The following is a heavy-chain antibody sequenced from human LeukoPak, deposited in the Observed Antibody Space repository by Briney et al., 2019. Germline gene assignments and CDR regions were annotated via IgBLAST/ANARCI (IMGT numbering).Heavy chain of an antibody. CDR3: ARGMVVAADFDP. CDR2: IYSGGST. CDR1: GFTFSSYS. J-gene: IGHJ5*02. Sequence: PGGSLRLSCAASGFTFSSYSMNWVRQAPGKGLEWVSVIYSGGSTYYADSVKGRFTISRDNSKNTLYLQMNSLRAEDTAVYYCARGMVVAADFDPWGQGTLVTVSS. V-gene: IGHV3-53*01. D-gene: IGHD2-15*01.